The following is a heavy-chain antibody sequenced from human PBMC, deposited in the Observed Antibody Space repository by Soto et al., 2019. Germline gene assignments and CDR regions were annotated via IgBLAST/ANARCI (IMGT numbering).Heavy chain of an antibody. Sequence: SETLSLTCTVSGGSVSSESHYWSWIRQTPGKGLEWIGYIYYTGSTNYNPSLKGRVTMSVDTSRDQVSLRLRSVTRADTAVYYCARDQYDVRSGSYYYAMEVWGQGTKVTVSS. V-gene: IGHV4-61*01. CDR1: GGSVSSESHY. D-gene: IGHD3-22*01. J-gene: IGHJ6*02. CDR2: IYYTGST. CDR3: ARDQYDVRSGSYYYAMEV.